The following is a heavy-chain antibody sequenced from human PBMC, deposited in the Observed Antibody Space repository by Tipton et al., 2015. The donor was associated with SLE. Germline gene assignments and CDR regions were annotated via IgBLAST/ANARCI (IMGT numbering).Heavy chain of an antibody. CDR2: IYYNGNT. J-gene: IGHJ5*02. D-gene: IGHD3-22*01. CDR1: GGSINAYS. Sequence: LRLSCTLSGGSINAYSWSWIRQPPGRGLELIGYIYYNGNTNYNPSLKSRVTISINTSKTQFSLKLTSVTAADTAVYFCARELHDSTGYHNWFDPWGQGTLVTVSS. V-gene: IGHV4-59*01. CDR3: ARELHDSTGYHNWFDP.